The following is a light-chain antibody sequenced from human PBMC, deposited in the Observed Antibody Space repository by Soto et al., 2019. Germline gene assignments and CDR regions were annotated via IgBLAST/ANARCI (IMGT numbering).Light chain of an antibody. CDR3: TSYVGSNIXV. Sequence: QSALTQPPSASGSPGQSVTISCTGTSSDVGAYKYVSWYQQYPGKAPKLMIYEVSKRPSGVPDRFSGSKSGNTASLTVSGLQAEDEADYYCTSYVGSNIXVXXGXTKLXVL. CDR2: EVS. J-gene: IGLJ3*02. CDR1: SSDVGAYKY. V-gene: IGLV2-8*01.